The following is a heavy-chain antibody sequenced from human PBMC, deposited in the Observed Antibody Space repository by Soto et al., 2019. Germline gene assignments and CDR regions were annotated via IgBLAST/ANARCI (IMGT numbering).Heavy chain of an antibody. CDR3: FVMGGCTNGVCYGTDI. V-gene: IGHV3-15*07. J-gene: IGHJ3*02. CDR2: IKSKTDGGTT. Sequence: PGGSLRLSCAASGFTFSNAWVNWVRQAPGKGLEWVGRIKSKTDGGTTDYAAPVKGRFTISRDDSKNTLYLQMNSLKTEDTAVYYCFVMGGCTNGVCYGTDIWGQGTMVTVSS. D-gene: IGHD2-8*01. CDR1: GFTFSNAW.